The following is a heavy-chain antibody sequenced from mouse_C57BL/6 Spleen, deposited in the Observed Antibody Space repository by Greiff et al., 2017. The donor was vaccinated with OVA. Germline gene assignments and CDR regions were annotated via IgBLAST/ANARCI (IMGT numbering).Heavy chain of an antibody. CDR3: ARGTYYSTPAWFAY. CDR2: IYPGDGDT. D-gene: IGHD2-5*01. J-gene: IGHJ3*01. Sequence: QVQLQQSGAELVKPGASVKISCKASGYAFSSYWMNWVKQRPGKGLEWIGQIYPGDGDTNYNGKFKGQATLTADKSSSTAYMQLSSLTSEDSAVYFCARGTYYSTPAWFAYWGKGTLVTVSA. V-gene: IGHV1-80*01. CDR1: GYAFSSYW.